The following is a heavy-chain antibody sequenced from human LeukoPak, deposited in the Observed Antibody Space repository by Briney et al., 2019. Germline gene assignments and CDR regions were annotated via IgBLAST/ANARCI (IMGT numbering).Heavy chain of an antibody. CDR2: IIPILGIA. D-gene: IGHD3-10*01. Sequence: GASVKVSCKVSGYTLTELSMHWVRQAPGQGLEWMGRIIPILGIANYAQKFQGRVTITADKSTSTAYMELSSLRSEDTAVYYCARAGGSGSSYYFDYWGQGTLVTVSS. CDR3: ARAGGSGSSYYFDY. V-gene: IGHV1-69*04. CDR1: GYTLTELS. J-gene: IGHJ4*02.